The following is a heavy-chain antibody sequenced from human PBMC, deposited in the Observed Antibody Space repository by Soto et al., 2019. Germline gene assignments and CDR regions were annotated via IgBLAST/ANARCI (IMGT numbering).Heavy chain of an antibody. CDR3: ATSAGFGELLYCDY. V-gene: IGHV3-30-3*01. J-gene: IGHJ4*02. CDR2: ISYDGSNK. D-gene: IGHD3-10*01. CDR1: GFTFSSYA. Sequence: GGSLRLSCAASGFTFSSYAMHWVRQAPGKGLEWVAVISYDGSNKYYADSVKGRFTISRDNSKNTLYLQMNSLRAEDTAVYYCATSAGFGELLYCDYWGQGTLVTVSS.